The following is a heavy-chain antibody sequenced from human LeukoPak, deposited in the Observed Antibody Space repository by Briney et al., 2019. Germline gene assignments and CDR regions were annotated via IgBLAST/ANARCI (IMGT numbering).Heavy chain of an antibody. Sequence: GVLRLSCAASGFTVSSKYMSWVRQAPGKGLEWVSVIYSGGSIDYADSVKGRFTIFRDNSKNMLYLQMNSLRAEDTAVYYCAKDPLASEMATIDYWGQGTLVTVSS. CDR3: AKDPLASEMATIDY. D-gene: IGHD5-24*01. CDR1: GFTVSSKY. J-gene: IGHJ4*02. CDR2: IYSGGSI. V-gene: IGHV3-53*05.